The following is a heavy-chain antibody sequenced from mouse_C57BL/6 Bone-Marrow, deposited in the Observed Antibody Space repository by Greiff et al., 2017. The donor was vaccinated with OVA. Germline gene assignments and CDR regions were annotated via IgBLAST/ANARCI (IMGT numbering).Heavy chain of an antibody. J-gene: IGHJ4*01. CDR2: INPNNGGT. V-gene: IGHV1-26*01. D-gene: IGHD1-1*01. CDR1: GYTFTDYY. Sequence: EVQLQQSGPELVKPGASVKISCKASGYTFTDYYMNWVKQSHGKSLEWIGDINPNNGGTSYNQKFKGKATLTVDKSSSTAYMELRSLTSEDSAVYYCARNYGSSRYYAMDYWGQGTSVTVSS. CDR3: ARNYGSSRYYAMDY.